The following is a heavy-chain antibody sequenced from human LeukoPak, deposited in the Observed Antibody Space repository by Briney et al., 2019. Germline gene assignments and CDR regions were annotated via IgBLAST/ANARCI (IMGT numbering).Heavy chain of an antibody. CDR2: ISYDGSDK. CDR3: AKDFGEAAFDI. Sequence: GGSLRLSCAASGFTFSTYDMHWVRLAPGKGLEWVAIISYDGSDKYYADSVKGRFTISRDNSKNTLYLQMNSLRAEDTAVYYCAKDFGEAAFDIWGQGTMVTVSS. J-gene: IGHJ3*02. D-gene: IGHD3-10*01. CDR1: GFTFSTYD. V-gene: IGHV3-30*18.